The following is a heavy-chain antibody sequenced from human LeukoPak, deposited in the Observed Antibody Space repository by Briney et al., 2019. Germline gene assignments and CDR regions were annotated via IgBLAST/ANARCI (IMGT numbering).Heavy chain of an antibody. Sequence: GWSLRLSCEASGFTFSNYDMHWVGQAPGKGLEWVAGISHDDGSNKNYADSVKGRFTISRDNSKNTLYLQMNSLRPEDTAVFYCARGIVGGFDQWGQGTLVTVSS. J-gene: IGHJ4*02. V-gene: IGHV3-30-3*01. CDR1: GFTFSNYD. CDR3: ARGIVGGFDQ. D-gene: IGHD3-22*01. CDR2: ISHDDGSNK.